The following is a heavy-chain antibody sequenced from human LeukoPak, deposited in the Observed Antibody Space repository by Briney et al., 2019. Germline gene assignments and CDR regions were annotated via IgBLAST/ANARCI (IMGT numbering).Heavy chain of an antibody. CDR1: GFTFSSYA. CDR3: ARTDCSSTSCYIEEYFQY. D-gene: IGHD2-2*02. CDR2: ISGSGGST. J-gene: IGHJ1*01. V-gene: IGHV3-23*01. Sequence: GGSLRLSCAASGFTFSSYAMSWVRQAPGKGLEWVSAISGSGGSTYYADSVKGRFTISRDNSKNTLYLQMNSLRAEDTAVYYCARTDCSSTSCYIEEYFQYWGQGTLVTVSS.